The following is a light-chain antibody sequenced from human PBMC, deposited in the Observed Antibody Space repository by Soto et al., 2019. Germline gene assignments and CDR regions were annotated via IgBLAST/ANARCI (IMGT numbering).Light chain of an antibody. V-gene: IGLV2-14*03. Sequence: ALTQPASVSGSPGQSITISCTGTSSDVGGSDYVSWYQHHPDKAPKLVISDVSNRPSGVSYRFSGSKSGNTASLTISGLQAEGEAIYYCSSHTNTNSYVFGTGTKVTV. CDR3: SSHTNTNSYV. CDR2: DVS. J-gene: IGLJ1*01. CDR1: SSDVGGSDY.